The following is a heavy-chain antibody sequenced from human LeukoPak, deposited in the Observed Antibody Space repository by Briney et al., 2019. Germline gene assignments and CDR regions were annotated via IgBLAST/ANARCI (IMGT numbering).Heavy chain of an antibody. J-gene: IGHJ6*02. CDR2: VGGSGETT. CDR1: GFKSSISA. CDR3: ATKFGDSYHYYYGLDV. V-gene: IGHV3-23*01. Sequence: GGSLRLACAAFGFKSSISAMSWVRQAPGKGLEWVSVVGGSGETTNYADSVKGRFTISRDRSKTTVFLQMNSLRVEDTGVYYCATKFGDSYHYYYGLDVWGQGTTVTVSS. D-gene: IGHD3-10*02.